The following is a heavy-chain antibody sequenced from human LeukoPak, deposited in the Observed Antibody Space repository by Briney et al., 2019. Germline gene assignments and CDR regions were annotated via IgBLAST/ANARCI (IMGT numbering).Heavy chain of an antibody. CDR1: GFTFSIYA. J-gene: IGHJ6*03. D-gene: IGHD3-10*01. Sequence: GSLRLSCGASGFTFSIYAMNWVRQAPGKGREGGVDIYYSGSTNYNTSLKSRVTISVDTSKNQSSLKLSSVTAADTAVYYCASVTMVRGLYYYYSMDVWGKGTTVTISS. CDR3: ASVTMVRGLYYYYSMDV. CDR2: IYYSGST. V-gene: IGHV4-59*01.